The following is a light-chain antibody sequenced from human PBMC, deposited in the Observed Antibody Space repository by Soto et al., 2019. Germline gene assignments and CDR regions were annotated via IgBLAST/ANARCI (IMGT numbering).Light chain of an antibody. CDR3: QHAYSFPLT. CDR2: FAS. Sequence: DIEMTQSPSSLSASLGDRVTITCRASQSINKYLNWYQQRSGQPPKHLLYFASTLHREIPFRFSGNGSGTAFTFTITNFQPEDIGTYYCQHAYSFPLTFGGRT. J-gene: IGKJ4*01. CDR1: QSINKY. V-gene: IGKV1-39*01.